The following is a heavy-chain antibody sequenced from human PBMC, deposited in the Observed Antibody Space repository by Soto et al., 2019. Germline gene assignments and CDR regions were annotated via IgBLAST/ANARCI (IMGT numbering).Heavy chain of an antibody. CDR2: IKNKANSYTT. CDR3: STKGNIVTTRTDY. V-gene: IGHV3-72*01. D-gene: IGHD5-12*01. J-gene: IGHJ4*02. CDR1: GFTFSDHY. Sequence: GGFLRLSCAASGFTFSDHYMDWVRLAPGKGLEWVGRIKNKANSYTTQYAASVKGRFTISRDDSKNSLYLQMDSLKTEDTAVYFCSTKGNIVTTRTDYWGQGSLVTVSS.